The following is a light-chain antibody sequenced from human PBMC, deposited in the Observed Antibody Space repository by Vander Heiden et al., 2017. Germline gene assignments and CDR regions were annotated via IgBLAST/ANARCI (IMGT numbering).Light chain of an antibody. CDR1: QSISSW. V-gene: IGKV1-5*03. J-gene: IGKJ1*01. CDR2: KAS. CDR3: QQYDSYPRT. Sequence: DIQMTHSPSTLSASVGDRVTITCRASQSISSWLAWYQQKPVKAPKLLIYKASSLESAVPSRFSGSGSGTEFTLTISSLQPDDFATYYCQQYDSYPRTFGQGTKVEIK.